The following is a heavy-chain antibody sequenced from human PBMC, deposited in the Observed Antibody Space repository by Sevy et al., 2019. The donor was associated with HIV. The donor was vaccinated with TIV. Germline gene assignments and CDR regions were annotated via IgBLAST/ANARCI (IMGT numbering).Heavy chain of an antibody. CDR2: MNPNSGNT. D-gene: IGHD3-9*01. CDR1: GYTFTSYD. Sequence: ASVKVSCKASGYTFTSYDINWVRRATGQGLEWMGWMNPNSGNTGYAQKFQGRVTMTRNTSISTAYMELSSLRSEDTAVYYCATSLRYFDWPFDYWGQGTLVTVSS. V-gene: IGHV1-8*01. CDR3: ATSLRYFDWPFDY. J-gene: IGHJ4*02.